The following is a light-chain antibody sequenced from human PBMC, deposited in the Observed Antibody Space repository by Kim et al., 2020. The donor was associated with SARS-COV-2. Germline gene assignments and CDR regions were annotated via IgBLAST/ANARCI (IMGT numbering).Light chain of an antibody. CDR3: CSYAGSYTWV. Sequence: GQSVTISCTGTSSDVGGYNYVPWYQQHPGKAPKLMIYDVTMRPSGVPDRFSGSKSGNTASLTISGLQTEDEADYSCCSYAGSYTWVFGGGTQLTVL. J-gene: IGLJ3*02. V-gene: IGLV2-11*03. CDR2: DVT. CDR1: SSDVGGYNY.